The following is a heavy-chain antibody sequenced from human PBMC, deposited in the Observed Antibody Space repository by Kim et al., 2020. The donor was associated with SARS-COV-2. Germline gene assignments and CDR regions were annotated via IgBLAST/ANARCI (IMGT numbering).Heavy chain of an antibody. J-gene: IGHJ4*02. V-gene: IGHV4-59*01. D-gene: IGHD2-8*01. CDR3: ARVRGMGYFDY. Sequence: NTNHSLQGRVTISLDTSKNQFSLRLGYVTAADTAVYYCARVRGMGYFDYWGQGTLVTVSS.